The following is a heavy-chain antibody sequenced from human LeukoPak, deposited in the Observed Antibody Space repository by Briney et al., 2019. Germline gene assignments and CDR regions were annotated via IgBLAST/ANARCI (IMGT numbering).Heavy chain of an antibody. CDR2: IYPGDSDT. V-gene: IGHV5-51*01. D-gene: IGHD5-18*01. CDR1: GYSFTSYW. J-gene: IGHJ4*02. CDR3: ARGRYGPQTAYYFDY. Sequence: GESLKISCKGSGYSFTSYWIGWVRQMPGKGLEWMGIIYPGDSDTRYSPSFQGQVTISADKSISTAYLQWSSLKASDTAMYYCARGRYGPQTAYYFDYWGQGTLVTVSS.